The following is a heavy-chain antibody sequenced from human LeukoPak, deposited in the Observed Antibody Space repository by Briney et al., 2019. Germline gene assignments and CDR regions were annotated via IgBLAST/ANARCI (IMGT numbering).Heavy chain of an antibody. D-gene: IGHD6-13*01. Sequence: GASVKVSCKASGYTFTSYGISWVRQAPGQGLEWMGWISAYNGNTNYAQKLQGRVTMTTDTSTSTAYMELRSLRSDDTAVYYCARWSIAAAGTKVNYYGMDVWGQGTTVTVSS. CDR2: ISAYNGNT. CDR1: GYTFTSYG. CDR3: ARWSIAAAGTKVNYYGMDV. J-gene: IGHJ6*02. V-gene: IGHV1-18*01.